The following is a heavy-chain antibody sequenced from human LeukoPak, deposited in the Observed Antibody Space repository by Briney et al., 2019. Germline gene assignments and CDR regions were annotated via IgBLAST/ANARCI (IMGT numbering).Heavy chain of an antibody. Sequence: PGGSLRLSCAAPGFTFDDYAMHWVRPAPGKGLEWVSGIRCNSGSIGYADSVKGRFTTSRDNAQNSLYLQMNSLRAEDTALYYCAKSPLLEWPHGGDAFDIWGQGTMVTVSS. CDR3: AKSPLLEWPHGGDAFDI. CDR1: GFTFDDYA. D-gene: IGHD3-3*01. J-gene: IGHJ3*02. V-gene: IGHV3-9*01. CDR2: IRCNSGSI.